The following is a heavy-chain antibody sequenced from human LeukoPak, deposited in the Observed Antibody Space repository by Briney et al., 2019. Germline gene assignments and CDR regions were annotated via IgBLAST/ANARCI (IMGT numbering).Heavy chain of an antibody. V-gene: IGHV3-53*01. Sequence: GGSLILSCAASGFTVSSNYMSWVRPAPGKGLEWVSVIYSGGSTYYADSVKGRFTISRHNSKNTLYLQMNSLRAEDTAVYYCAKYGIAARPFPLPFDYWGQGTLVTVSS. CDR3: AKYGIAARPFPLPFDY. J-gene: IGHJ4*02. D-gene: IGHD6-6*01. CDR2: IYSGGST. CDR1: GFTVSSNY.